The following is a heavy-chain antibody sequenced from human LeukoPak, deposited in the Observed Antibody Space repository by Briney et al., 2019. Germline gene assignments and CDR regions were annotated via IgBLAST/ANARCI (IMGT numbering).Heavy chain of an antibody. CDR2: IYTSGST. J-gene: IGHJ3*01. V-gene: IGHV4-4*07. D-gene: IGHD1-26*01. Sequence: SETLSFTCTVSGGSISSYYWSWIRQPAGKGPEWIGRIYTSGSTNYNPSLKSRVTMSVDTSKKQFSLKLTSVTAADMAVYFCARQFLVGSTFHAFDLWGQGTRVTVSS. CDR1: GGSISSYY. CDR3: ARQFLVGSTFHAFDL.